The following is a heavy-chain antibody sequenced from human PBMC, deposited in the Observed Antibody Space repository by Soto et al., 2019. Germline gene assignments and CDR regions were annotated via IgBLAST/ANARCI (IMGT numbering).Heavy chain of an antibody. CDR1: GYTFTSFG. CDR2: ITVYNGNP. Sequence: ASVKVSCKASGYTFTSFGIGWVLQAPGQGLEYMGWITVYNGNPNYAQKFQDRVTLTADTSTSTAYMEMRSLRSDDTAVYYCARWLQLRPLDYWGQGTLVTVSS. D-gene: IGHD1-1*01. J-gene: IGHJ4*02. V-gene: IGHV1-18*01. CDR3: ARWLQLRPLDY.